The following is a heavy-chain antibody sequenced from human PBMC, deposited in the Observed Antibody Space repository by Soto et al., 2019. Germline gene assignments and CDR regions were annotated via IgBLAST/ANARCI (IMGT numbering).Heavy chain of an antibody. CDR1: GDSVSSVGFH. D-gene: IGHD3-3*01. CDR2: IYNGGST. Sequence: LSLTCTVAGDSVSSVGFHWAWLRRPPGKGLEWIGYIYNGGSTYYRPSLESRMHVSLDATRNHYSLRLTSVTAADTAVYFCARAPVGLDTISYFDYWGQGKLVTVSS. V-gene: IGHV4-30-4*01. CDR3: ARAPVGLDTISYFDY. J-gene: IGHJ4*02.